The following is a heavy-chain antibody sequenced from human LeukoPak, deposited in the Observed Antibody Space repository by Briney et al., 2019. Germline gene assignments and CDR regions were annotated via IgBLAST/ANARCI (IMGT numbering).Heavy chain of an antibody. CDR3: VRDAGYIYGEDV. CDR1: GFTFSSYS. J-gene: IGHJ6*02. V-gene: IGHV3-21*01. CDR2: ISSSSGYI. Sequence: GGSLRLSCAASGFTFSSYSMNWVRQAPGKGLEWVSSISSSSGYIYYADSVKGRFTIARDNAKNSLYLQMNSLRAEDTAMYYCVRDAGYIYGEDVWGQGTTVTVSS. D-gene: IGHD5-18*01.